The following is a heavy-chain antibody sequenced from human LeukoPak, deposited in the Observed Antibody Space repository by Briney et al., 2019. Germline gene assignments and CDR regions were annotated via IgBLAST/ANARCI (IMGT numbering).Heavy chain of an antibody. CDR3: VKDRHSESYWDY. V-gene: IGHV3-43*01. CDR1: GFNFYDYT. J-gene: IGHJ4*01. Sequence: PGGSLRLSCAASGFNFYDYTMHWVRQVPGKGLEWVALITWDGARAKYADFVKGRFTVSRDNSKNSLYLEMHSLTNEDTGLYYCVKDRHSESYWDYWGYGTLVTVSS. CDR2: ITWDGARA. D-gene: IGHD3-10*01.